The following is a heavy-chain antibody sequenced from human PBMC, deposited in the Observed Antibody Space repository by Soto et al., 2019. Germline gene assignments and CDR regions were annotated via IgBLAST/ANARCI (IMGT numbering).Heavy chain of an antibody. J-gene: IGHJ5*02. D-gene: IGHD2-2*01. CDR2: INHSGST. CDR1: GGSFSGYY. CDR3: ARGSWYRLWFDP. Sequence: PSETLSLTCAVYGGSFSGYYWSWIRQPPGKGLEWIGEINHSGSTNYNPSLKSRVTISVDTSKNQFSLKLSSVTAADTAVYYCARGSWYRLWFDPWGQGTLVTVSS. V-gene: IGHV4-34*01.